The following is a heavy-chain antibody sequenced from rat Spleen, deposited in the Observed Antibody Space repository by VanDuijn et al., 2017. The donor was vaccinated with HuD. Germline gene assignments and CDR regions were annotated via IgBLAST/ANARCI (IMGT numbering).Heavy chain of an antibody. D-gene: IGHD1-7*01. Sequence: EVQLVESGGGLLQPGRSLKLSCVASGFTFNNYWMTWIRQAPGKGLEWVASITNAAGKVYYPDSVKGRFTISRDNAKSSLYLQMDSLRSEDTSTYYCAKDIRYFDYWGQGVMVTVSS. J-gene: IGHJ2*01. CDR1: GFTFNNYW. V-gene: IGHV5-31*01. CDR2: ITNAAGKV. CDR3: AKDIRYFDY.